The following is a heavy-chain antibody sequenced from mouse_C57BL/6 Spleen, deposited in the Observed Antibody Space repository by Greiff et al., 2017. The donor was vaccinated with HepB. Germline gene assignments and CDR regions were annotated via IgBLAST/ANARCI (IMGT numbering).Heavy chain of an antibody. CDR2: IYPGSGNT. V-gene: IGHV1-76*01. CDR1: GYTFTDYY. J-gene: IGHJ2*01. D-gene: IGHD1-1*01. CDR3: AREDYGSSYLDY. Sequence: VQLQQSGAELVRPGASVKLSCKASGYTFTDYYINWVKQRPGQGLEWIARIYPGSGNTYYNEKFKGKATLTAEKSSSTAYMQLSSLTSEDSAVYFCAREDYGSSYLDYWGQGTTLTVSS.